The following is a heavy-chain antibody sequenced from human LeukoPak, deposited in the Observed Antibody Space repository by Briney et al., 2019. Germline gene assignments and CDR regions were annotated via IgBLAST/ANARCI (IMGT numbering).Heavy chain of an antibody. D-gene: IGHD5-24*01. CDR1: GFTVCSNY. J-gene: IGHJ4*02. CDR3: ARDLAGYNSFDY. CDR2: IYSGGST. Sequence: PGGSLRLSCAASGFTVCSNYMSWVRQAPGKGLEWVSSIYSGGSTYYTDSVKGRFTISRDNSKNTLYLQMNSRRAEDTAVYYCARDLAGYNSFDYWGQGTLVTVSS. V-gene: IGHV3-66*01.